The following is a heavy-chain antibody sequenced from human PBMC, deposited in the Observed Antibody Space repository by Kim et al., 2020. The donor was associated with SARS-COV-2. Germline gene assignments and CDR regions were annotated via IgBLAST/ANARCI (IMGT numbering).Heavy chain of an antibody. CDR1: GFTFSSYE. CDR2: ISSSGSTI. Sequence: GGSLRLSCAASGFTFSSYEMHWVRQAPGKGLEWVSYISSSGSTIYYADSVKGRFTISRDNAKNSLYLQMNSLRAEDTAVYYCAIDPYSISYNYDGMDVWGQGTTVTVSS. J-gene: IGHJ6*02. D-gene: IGHD6-13*01. CDR3: AIDPYSISYNYDGMDV. V-gene: IGHV3-48*03.